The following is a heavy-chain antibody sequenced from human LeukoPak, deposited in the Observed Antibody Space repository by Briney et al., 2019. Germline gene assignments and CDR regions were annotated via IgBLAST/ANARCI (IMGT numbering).Heavy chain of an antibody. J-gene: IGHJ4*02. CDR1: GFTFSDYY. D-gene: IGHD6-13*01. Sequence: KTGGSLRLSCAASGFTFSDYYMSWIRQAPGKGLEWVSYISSSGSTIYYADSVKGRFTISRDNAKNSLYLQMNSLRAEDTAVYYCASHDPRGSSFNYWGQGTLVTVSS. CDR3: ASHDPRGSSFNY. V-gene: IGHV3-11*04. CDR2: ISSSGSTI.